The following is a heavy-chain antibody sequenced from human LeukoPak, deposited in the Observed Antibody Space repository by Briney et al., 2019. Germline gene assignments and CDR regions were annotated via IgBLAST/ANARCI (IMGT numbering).Heavy chain of an antibody. D-gene: IGHD5-18*01. Sequence: GGSLGLSCAASGFTFSSSEMNWVRQAPGKGLEWVSYISSSGSTIYYADSVKGRFTISRDNAKNSLYLQMNSLRAEDTAVYYCASNVDTATRAYWGQGTLVTVSS. CDR1: GFTFSSSE. CDR3: ASNVDTATRAY. CDR2: ISSSGSTI. J-gene: IGHJ4*02. V-gene: IGHV3-48*03.